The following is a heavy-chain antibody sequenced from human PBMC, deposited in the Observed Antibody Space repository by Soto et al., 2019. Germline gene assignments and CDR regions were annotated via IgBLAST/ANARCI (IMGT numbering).Heavy chain of an antibody. CDR1: GFTFSTYA. Sequence: EVQLLESGGGLVQPGGSLRLSCAASGFTFSTYAMSWVRQAPGKGLEWVSGMSGSGGSTYYADSVKGRFTISRDNSKNTLYLQMNSLRAEDTAVYYCMNLYSYGSESYDKRGQGTLVTVSS. V-gene: IGHV3-23*01. CDR3: MNLYSYGSESYDK. D-gene: IGHD3-10*01. CDR2: MSGSGGST. J-gene: IGHJ4*02.